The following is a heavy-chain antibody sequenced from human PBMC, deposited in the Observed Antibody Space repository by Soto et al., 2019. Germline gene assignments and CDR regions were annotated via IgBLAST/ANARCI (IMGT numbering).Heavy chain of an antibody. V-gene: IGHV3-21*01. CDR1: GFTFSSYT. Sequence: EVQLVESGGGLVKPGGSLRLSCAASGFTFSSYTMNWVRQAPGKGLELVSSISRSSSYIYFADSVKGRCTISRDNAKNSLYLQMNSLRAEDTAVYYCGAATGAYWGQGTLVPVSS. CDR2: ISRSSSYI. J-gene: IGHJ4*02. D-gene: IGHD2-15*01. CDR3: GAATGAY.